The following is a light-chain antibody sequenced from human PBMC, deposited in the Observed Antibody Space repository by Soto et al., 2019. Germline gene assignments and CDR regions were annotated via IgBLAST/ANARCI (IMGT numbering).Light chain of an antibody. J-gene: IGKJ5*01. CDR1: QSVSSSY. CDR2: GAS. CDR3: QQYDQWPIT. Sequence: IGLTQSPGTLSLSPGDRATLSCRASQSVSSSYLAWYQQKPGQAPRLLIYGASARALGIPDRFSGSGSGTEFSFTVTSLQSEDFAVYYCQQYDQWPITFGQGTRLEIK. V-gene: IGKV3-15*01.